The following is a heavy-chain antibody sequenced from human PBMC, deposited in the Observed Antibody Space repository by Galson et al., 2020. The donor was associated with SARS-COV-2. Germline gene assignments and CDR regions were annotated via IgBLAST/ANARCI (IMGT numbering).Heavy chain of an antibody. CDR2: TRDKANSYTT. Sequence: GESLKISCAASGFTFSDHYMDWVRQAPGKGLEWVGRTRDKANSYTTEYAASVKNRFTISRDDSKNSLHLQMDSLKTEDTAVYYCAREGYSSSRDDFDIWGQGTMVTVSS. J-gene: IGHJ3*02. CDR3: AREGYSSSRDDFDI. D-gene: IGHD6-13*01. V-gene: IGHV3-72*01. CDR1: GFTFSDHY.